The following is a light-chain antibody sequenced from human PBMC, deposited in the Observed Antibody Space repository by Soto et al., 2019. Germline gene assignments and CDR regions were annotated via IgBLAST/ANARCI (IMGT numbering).Light chain of an antibody. CDR1: QSLLYSSDNRNY. CDR2: WAS. J-gene: IGKJ4*01. V-gene: IGKV4-1*01. CDR3: QQYFDTLPLT. Sequence: DIVMTQSPDSLAVSLGDRATINCKSSQSLLYSSDNRNYLAWYQQKPGQPPKLLIHWASTRESGVPDRFSGSGSGTDFTITINSLQAEDVAIYYCQQYFDTLPLTFGGGTKVEIK.